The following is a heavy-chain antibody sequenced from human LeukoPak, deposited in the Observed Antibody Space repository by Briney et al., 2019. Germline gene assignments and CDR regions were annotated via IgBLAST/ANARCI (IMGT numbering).Heavy chain of an antibody. CDR2: ISSSGSTI. V-gene: IGHV3-48*03. CDR3: ARAGLVGATGDY. D-gene: IGHD1-26*01. Sequence: PGGSLRLSCAASGFTFSSYEMNWVRQAPGKGLEWFSYISSSGSTIYYADSVKGRFTISRDNAKISLYLQMNSLRAEDTAVYYCARAGLVGATGDYWGQGTLVTVSS. CDR1: GFTFSSYE. J-gene: IGHJ4*02.